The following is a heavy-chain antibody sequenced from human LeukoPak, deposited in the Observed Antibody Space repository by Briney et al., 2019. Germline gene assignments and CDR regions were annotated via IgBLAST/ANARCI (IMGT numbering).Heavy chain of an antibody. D-gene: IGHD2-21*01. CDR2: IYYSGST. J-gene: IGHJ4*02. CDR1: GGSISSSSYY. V-gene: IGHV4-39*01. Sequence: PSETLSLTCTVSGGSISSSSYYWGWIRQPPGKGLEWIGSIYYSGSTYYNPSLKSRVTISVDTSKNQFSLKLSSVTAADTAVYYCAKTAGHIGWGKGTLVTVSS. CDR3: AKTAGHIG.